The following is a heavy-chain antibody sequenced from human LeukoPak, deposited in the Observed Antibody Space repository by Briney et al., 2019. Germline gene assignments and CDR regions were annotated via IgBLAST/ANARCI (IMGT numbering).Heavy chain of an antibody. Sequence: GGSLRLSCAASGFTFSSYGMSWVRQAPGKGLEWVSAISGSGGSTYYADSVKGRFTISRDNSKNTLYLQMNSLRAEDTAVYYCARVALDYYYYMDVWGKGTTVTVSS. CDR1: GFTFSSYG. V-gene: IGHV3-23*01. J-gene: IGHJ6*03. CDR3: ARVALDYYYYMDV. CDR2: ISGSGGST.